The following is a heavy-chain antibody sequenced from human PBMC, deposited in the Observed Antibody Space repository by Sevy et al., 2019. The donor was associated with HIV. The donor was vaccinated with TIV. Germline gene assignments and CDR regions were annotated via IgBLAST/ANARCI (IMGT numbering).Heavy chain of an antibody. Sequence: GGSLRLSCTGSGFTFGDYAMSWVRQAPGKGLEWVAFLKHKAYGGTLDYAASVKGRFSFSRDESKSIAHLQMNDLKTEDTAIYYCTRWKEAQSIFDYWGQGALVTVSS. D-gene: IGHD1-1*01. V-gene: IGHV3-49*04. J-gene: IGHJ4*02. CDR2: LKHKAYGGTL. CDR3: TRWKEAQSIFDY. CDR1: GFTFGDYA.